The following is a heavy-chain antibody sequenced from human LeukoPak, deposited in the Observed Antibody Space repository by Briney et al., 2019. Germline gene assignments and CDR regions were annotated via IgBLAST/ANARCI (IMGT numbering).Heavy chain of an antibody. CDR2: IRYDGSNK. J-gene: IGHJ4*02. D-gene: IGHD3-9*01. CDR3: AKDRVLRYFDWLFDLDY. CDR1: GFTFKNYG. V-gene: IGHV3-30*02. Sequence: GGSLRLSCAASGFTFKNYGMHWVRQAPGKGLEWVAFIRYDGSNKYYADSVKGRFTISRDNSKNTLYLQMNSLRAEDTAVYYCAKDRVLRYFDWLFDLDYWGQGTLVAVSS.